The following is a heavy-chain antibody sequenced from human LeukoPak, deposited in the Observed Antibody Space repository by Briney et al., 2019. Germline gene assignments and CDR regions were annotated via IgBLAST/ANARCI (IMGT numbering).Heavy chain of an antibody. CDR2: IYTSGST. CDR3: ARYSSSYSSGWFAE. CDR1: GGSISSYY. Sequence: KPSETLSLTCTVSGGSISSYYWSWIRQPPGKGLEWIGYIYTSGSTNYNPSLKSRVTISVDTSKNQFSLKLSSVTAADTAVYYCARYSSSYSSGWFAEWGQGTLVTVSS. J-gene: IGHJ4*02. D-gene: IGHD6-19*01. V-gene: IGHV4-4*09.